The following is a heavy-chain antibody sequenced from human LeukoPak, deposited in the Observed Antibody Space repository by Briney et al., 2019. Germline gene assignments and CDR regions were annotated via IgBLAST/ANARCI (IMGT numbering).Heavy chain of an antibody. D-gene: IGHD3-22*01. CDR3: ARPYSSGYRSGDY. CDR2: IYPGDSDT. V-gene: IGHV5-51*01. Sequence: GESLKISCKGSGYRFTSYWIGWVRQMPGKGLEWMGIIYPGDSDTTYSPSFQGQVTISVDRSISTAYMELSRLRSDDTAVYYCARPYSSGYRSGDYWGQGTLVTVSS. CDR1: GYRFTSYW. J-gene: IGHJ4*02.